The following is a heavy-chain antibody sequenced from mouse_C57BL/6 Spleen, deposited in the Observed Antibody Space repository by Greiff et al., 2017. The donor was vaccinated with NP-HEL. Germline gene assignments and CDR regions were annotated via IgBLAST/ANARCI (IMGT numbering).Heavy chain of an antibody. CDR3: AKSREGIYYGNYGAFDV. J-gene: IGHJ1*03. V-gene: IGHV1-54*01. Sequence: VQLVESGAELVRPGTSVKVSCKASGYAFTNYLIEWVKQRPGQGLEWIGVINPGSGGTNYNEKFKGKATLTADKSSSTAYMQLSSLTSEDSAVYFCAKSREGIYYGNYGAFDVWGTGTTVTVSS. D-gene: IGHD2-1*01. CDR1: GYAFTNYL. CDR2: INPGSGGT.